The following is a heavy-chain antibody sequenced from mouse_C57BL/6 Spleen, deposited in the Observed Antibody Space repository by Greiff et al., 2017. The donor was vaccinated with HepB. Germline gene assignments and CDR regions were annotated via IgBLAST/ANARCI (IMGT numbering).Heavy chain of an antibody. J-gene: IGHJ4*01. CDR1: GFTFSDYY. V-gene: IGHV5-16*01. CDR3: ARGGRITTVVANYYAMDY. CDR2: INYDGSST. Sequence: EVKVVESEGGLVQPGSSMKLSCTASGFTFSDYYMAWVRQVPEKGLEWVANINYDGSSTYYLDSLKSRFIISRDNAKNILYLQMSSLKSEDTATYYCARGGRITTVVANYYAMDYWGQGTSVTVSS. D-gene: IGHD1-1*01.